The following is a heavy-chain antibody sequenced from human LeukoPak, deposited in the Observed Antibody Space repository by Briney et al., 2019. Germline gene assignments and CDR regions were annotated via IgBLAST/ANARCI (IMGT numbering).Heavy chain of an antibody. Sequence: PGGSLRLSCAASGFTFSSYAMSWVRQAPGKGLEWVSAISGSGGSTYYADSVKGRSTISRDNSKNTLYLQMNSMRAEDTSVYYCAKVPNSSSLGIGDWFDPWGQGTLVTVSS. J-gene: IGHJ5*02. CDR2: ISGSGGST. CDR3: AKVPNSSSLGIGDWFDP. D-gene: IGHD6-13*01. CDR1: GFTFSSYA. V-gene: IGHV3-23*01.